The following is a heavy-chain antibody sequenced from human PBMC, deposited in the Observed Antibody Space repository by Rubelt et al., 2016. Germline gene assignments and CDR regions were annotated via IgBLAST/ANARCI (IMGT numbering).Heavy chain of an antibody. Sequence: VQLVQSGAEVKKPGASVKVSCKVSGYTLTELSMHWVRQAPGKGLEWMGGFDPEDGETIYAQKFHGRVTMTEDTSTDPAYMELSSLRSEDTAVYYCATRSLWFGEIDRYFDYWGQGTLVTVSS. D-gene: IGHD3-10*01. CDR3: ATRSLWFGEIDRYFDY. CDR2: FDPEDGET. J-gene: IGHJ4*02. V-gene: IGHV1-24*01. CDR1: GYTLTELS.